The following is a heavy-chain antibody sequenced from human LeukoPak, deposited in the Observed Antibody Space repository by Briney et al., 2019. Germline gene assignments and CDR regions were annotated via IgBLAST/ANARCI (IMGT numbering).Heavy chain of an antibody. D-gene: IGHD2-8*01. Sequence: SETLSLTCGVSGGSITTTNFWSWVRQAPGQGLEWIGEISLSGLTNYNSSLSSRVTISLDRAKNHLSLNLRSATAADTAIYYCTRENGAFSPFGFWGQGTVVTVSS. CDR1: GGSITTTNF. V-gene: IGHV4-4*02. J-gene: IGHJ4*02. CDR2: ISLSGLT. CDR3: TRENGAFSPFGF.